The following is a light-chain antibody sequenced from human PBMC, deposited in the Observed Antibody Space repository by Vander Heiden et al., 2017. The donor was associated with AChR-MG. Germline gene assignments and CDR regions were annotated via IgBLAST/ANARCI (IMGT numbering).Light chain of an antibody. CDR1: QSVSRY. CDR2: DAS. J-gene: IGKJ5*01. V-gene: IGKV3-11*01. Sequence: EIVLTQSPATLSLSPGERATLSCRASQSVSRYLAWYQQKPGQGPRLLIYDASNRDTGIPARFSGSGYGTDFTLTISSREPEDFAVYYCQQRSNWPSITFGQGTRLEIK. CDR3: QQRSNWPSIT.